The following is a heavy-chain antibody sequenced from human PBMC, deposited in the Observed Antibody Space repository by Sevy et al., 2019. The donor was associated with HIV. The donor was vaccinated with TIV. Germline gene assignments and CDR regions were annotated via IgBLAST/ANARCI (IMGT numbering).Heavy chain of an antibody. CDR2: ISGPGLST. D-gene: IGHD3-22*01. CDR3: AKALNPALESMIEVVLRTLKGFDV. CDR1: GFTFNTHA. Sequence: GSLRLSCAASGFTFNTHAMTWVRQAPGKGLEWVSVISGPGLSTYYADSVKGRFTISRDNSKNTLYLQMNSLRADDTATYNCAKALNPALESMIEVVLRTLKGFDVWGQGTMVTVSS. J-gene: IGHJ3*01. V-gene: IGHV3-23*01.